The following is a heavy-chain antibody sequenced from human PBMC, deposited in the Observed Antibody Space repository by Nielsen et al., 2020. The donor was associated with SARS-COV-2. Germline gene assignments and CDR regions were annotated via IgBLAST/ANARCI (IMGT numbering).Heavy chain of an antibody. CDR3: ARVDFWSGYYMDV. CDR1: GFTFSSYG. V-gene: IGHV3-33*01. Sequence: GGSLRLSCAASGFTFSSYGMHWVRQAPGKGLEWVAVIWYDGSNKYYADSVKGRFTISRDNSKNTLYLQMNSLRAEDTAVYYCARVDFWSGYYMDVWGKGTTVTVSS. D-gene: IGHD3-3*01. CDR2: IWYDGSNK. J-gene: IGHJ6*03.